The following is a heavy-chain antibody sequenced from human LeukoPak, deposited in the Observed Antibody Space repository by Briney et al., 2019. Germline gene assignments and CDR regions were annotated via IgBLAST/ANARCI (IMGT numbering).Heavy chain of an antibody. CDR3: AKEQFYGDYSPNWFDP. CDR1: GGTFSSYA. V-gene: IGHV1-69*04. J-gene: IGHJ5*02. D-gene: IGHD4-17*01. CDR2: IIPILGIA. Sequence: SVKVSCKASGGTFSSYAISWVRQAPGQGLEWMGRIIPILGIANYAQKFQGRVTITADKSTSTAYMELSSLRSEDTAVYYCAKEQFYGDYSPNWFDPWGQGTLVTVSS.